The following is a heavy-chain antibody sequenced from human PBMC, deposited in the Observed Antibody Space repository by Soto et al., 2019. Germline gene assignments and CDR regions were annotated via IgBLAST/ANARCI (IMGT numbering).Heavy chain of an antibody. D-gene: IGHD1-26*01. CDR2: ISSSSSTI. V-gene: IGHV3-48*02. J-gene: IGHJ4*02. Sequence: EVQLVESGGGLVQPGGSLRLSCAASGFTFSSYSMNWVRQAPGKGLEWVSYISSSSSTIYYADSVKGRFTISRDNAKNSRYLQMNSLRDEDTAVYYCAKDLGSYPDYWGQGTLVTVSS. CDR3: AKDLGSYPDY. CDR1: GFTFSSYS.